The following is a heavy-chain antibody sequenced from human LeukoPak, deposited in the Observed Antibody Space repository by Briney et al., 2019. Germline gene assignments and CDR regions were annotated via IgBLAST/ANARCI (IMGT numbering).Heavy chain of an antibody. Sequence: GGSLRLSCAASGFTFSSYNMNWVRQALGKGLDGVSSISSSATYIFYADSAKGRFTISRDNAKSSLYLQMNSLRAEDTAVYYCAREIMVGAHFDFWGQGTLVTVSS. CDR2: ISSSATYI. J-gene: IGHJ4*02. D-gene: IGHD1-26*01. V-gene: IGHV3-21*01. CDR1: GFTFSSYN. CDR3: AREIMVGAHFDF.